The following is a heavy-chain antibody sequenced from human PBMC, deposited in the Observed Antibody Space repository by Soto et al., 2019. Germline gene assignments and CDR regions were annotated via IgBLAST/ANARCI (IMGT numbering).Heavy chain of an antibody. Sequence: GGSLRLSCAASGFPLSTYGMTWVRQAPGKGLEWVSAITGTGGNTYYVDSVKGRFTSFRDNSKNMLYLQVNSLRVEDTAVYYCARIRGYWYGLDVWGQGTTVTVSS. CDR3: ARIRGYWYGLDV. CDR2: ITGTGGNT. CDR1: GFPLSTYG. J-gene: IGHJ6*02. V-gene: IGHV3-23*01.